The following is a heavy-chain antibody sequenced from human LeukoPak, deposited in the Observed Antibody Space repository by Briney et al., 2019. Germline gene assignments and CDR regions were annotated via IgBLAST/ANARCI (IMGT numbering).Heavy chain of an antibody. D-gene: IGHD2-21*02. CDR3: ARASGDDFSPYYYYMDV. CDR1: GFTFDDYA. V-gene: IGHV3-9*01. CDR2: ISWNSGSI. J-gene: IGHJ6*03. Sequence: PGGSLRLSCAASGFTFDDYAMHWVRQAPGKGLEWVSGISWNSGSIGYADSVKGRFTISRDNAKNSLYLQMNSLRAEDTAVYYCARASGDDFSPYYYYMDVWGKGTTVTVSS.